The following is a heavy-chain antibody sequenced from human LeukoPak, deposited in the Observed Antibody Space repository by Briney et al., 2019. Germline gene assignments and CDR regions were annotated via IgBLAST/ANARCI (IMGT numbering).Heavy chain of an antibody. Sequence: SETLSLTCTVSGGSISSYYWSWIRQPPGEGLEWIVFIYYSGNTNYNPSLKSRVTISVDTSKNQFSLKLSSVTAADTAVYYCARDTLDYFDYWGQGTLVTVSS. CDR1: GGSISSYY. J-gene: IGHJ4*02. CDR3: ARDTLDYFDY. CDR2: IYYSGNT. V-gene: IGHV4-59*01.